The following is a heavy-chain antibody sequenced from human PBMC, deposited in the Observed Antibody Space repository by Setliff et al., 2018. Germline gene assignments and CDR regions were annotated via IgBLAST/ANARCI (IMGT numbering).Heavy chain of an antibody. CDR3: AREGRSSGWYRGDYFYVYMDV. V-gene: IGHV3-23*01. D-gene: IGHD6-19*01. CDR1: GFTFSDYA. J-gene: IGHJ6*03. CDR2: ISGSAGSI. Sequence: PGGSLRLSCAASGFTFSDYAMSWVRQAPGKGLEWVSTISGSAGSIHLADSVKGRFTISRDNSKNTLFLQMSSLRAADTAVYYCAREGRSSGWYRGDYFYVYMDVWGRGTTVTVSS.